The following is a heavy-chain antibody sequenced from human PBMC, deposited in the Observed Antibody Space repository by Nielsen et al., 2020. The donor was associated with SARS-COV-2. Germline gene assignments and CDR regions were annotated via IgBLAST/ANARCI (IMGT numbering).Heavy chain of an antibody. CDR1: GFTFSDYY. Sequence: LSLTCAASGFTFSDYYMSWIRQAPGKGLKWVSYISSSSSYTNYADSVKGRFTISRDNAKNSLYLQMNSLRAEDTAVYYCARDQMVRGVTTTSYMDVWGKGTTVTVSS. D-gene: IGHD3-10*01. V-gene: IGHV3-11*06. CDR2: ISSSSSYT. CDR3: ARDQMVRGVTTTSYMDV. J-gene: IGHJ6*03.